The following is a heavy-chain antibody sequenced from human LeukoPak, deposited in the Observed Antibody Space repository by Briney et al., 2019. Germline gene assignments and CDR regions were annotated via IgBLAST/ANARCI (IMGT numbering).Heavy chain of an antibody. CDR1: GFTFSSYA. CDR3: AKAVPAAMVPYYFDY. D-gene: IGHD5-18*01. J-gene: IGHJ4*02. CDR2: ISGSGGST. V-gene: IGHV3-23*01. Sequence: PGASLRLSCAASGFTFSSYAMSWVRQAPGKGLEWVSAISGSGGSTYYADSVKGRFTISRDNSKNTLYLQMNSLRAEDTAVYYCAKAVPAAMVPYYFDYWGQGTLVTVSS.